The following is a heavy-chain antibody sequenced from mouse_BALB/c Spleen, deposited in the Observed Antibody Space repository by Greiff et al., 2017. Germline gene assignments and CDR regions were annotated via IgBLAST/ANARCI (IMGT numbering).Heavy chain of an antibody. CDR2: INPSSGYT. Sequence: QVQLQQSAAELARPGASVKMSCKASGYTFTSYTMHWVKQRPGQGLEWIGYINPSSGYTEYNQKFKDKTTLTADKSSSTAYMQLSSLTSEDSAVYYCARAINYDYADYWGQGTTLTVSS. D-gene: IGHD2-4*01. V-gene: IGHV1-4*02. CDR3: ARAINYDYADY. CDR1: GYTFTSYT. J-gene: IGHJ2*01.